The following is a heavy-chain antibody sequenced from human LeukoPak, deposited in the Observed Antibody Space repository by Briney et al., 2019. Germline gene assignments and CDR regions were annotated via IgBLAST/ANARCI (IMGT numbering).Heavy chain of an antibody. CDR3: ASPHGGQMVRGPTVRFDY. CDR1: GDIVSSNSAA. D-gene: IGHD3-10*01. V-gene: IGHV6-1*01. CDR2: TYYRSKWYN. J-gene: IGHJ4*02. Sequence: SQTLSLTCALSGDIVSSNSAAWHWIRQSPSRGLEWLGRTYYRSKWYNDYAVSVKSRITINPDTSKNQFSLKLSSVTAADTAVYYCASPHGGQMVRGPTVRFDYWGQGTLVTVSS.